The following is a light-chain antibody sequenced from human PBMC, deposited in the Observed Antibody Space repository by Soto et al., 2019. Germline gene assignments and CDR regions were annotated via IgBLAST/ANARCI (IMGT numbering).Light chain of an antibody. CDR3: QQYSDWPLYT. CDR1: QSVSSN. J-gene: IGKJ2*01. Sequence: EIVMTQSPAILSVSPGERVTLACRASQSVSSNLAWYHQKPGQAPRLLIDGASTRATGIPARFSGTGSGTEFTLTISSLQSEDFAVYFCQQYSDWPLYTFGQGTKMEIK. CDR2: GAS. V-gene: IGKV3-15*01.